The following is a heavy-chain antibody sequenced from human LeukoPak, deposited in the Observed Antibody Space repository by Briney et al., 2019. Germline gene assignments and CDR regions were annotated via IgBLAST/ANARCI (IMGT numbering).Heavy chain of an antibody. CDR1: GFTFSSYS. V-gene: IGHV3-21*04. D-gene: IGHD2-2*01. CDR3: ARGSPCSTSCPLDY. CDR2: IISISSYI. Sequence: GGSLRLSCAASGFTFSSYSMNWVRQAPGKGLEWVSSIISISSYIYYADSVKGRFTISRDNAKNSLCLQMNSLRSDDTAVYYCARGSPCSTSCPLDYWGQGTLVTVSS. J-gene: IGHJ4*02.